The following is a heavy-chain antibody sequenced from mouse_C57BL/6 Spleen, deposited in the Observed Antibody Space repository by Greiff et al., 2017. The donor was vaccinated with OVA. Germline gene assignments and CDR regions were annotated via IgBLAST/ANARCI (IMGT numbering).Heavy chain of an antibody. J-gene: IGHJ4*01. V-gene: IGHV1-22*01. CDR1: GYTFTDYN. Sequence: VQLQQSGPELVKPGASVKMSCKASGYTFTDYNMHWVKQSHGKSLEWIGYINPNNGGTSYNQKFKGKATLTVNKSSSTAYMELRSLTSEDSAVYYCASYGSSDGYAMDYWGQGTSVTVSS. CDR3: ASYGSSDGYAMDY. CDR2: INPNNGGT. D-gene: IGHD1-1*01.